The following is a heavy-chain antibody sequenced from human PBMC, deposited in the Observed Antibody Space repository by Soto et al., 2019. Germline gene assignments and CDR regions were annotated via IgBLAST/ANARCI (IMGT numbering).Heavy chain of an antibody. J-gene: IGHJ4*02. D-gene: IGHD3-10*02. Sequence: QVQLVQSGAEVKNPGSSVNVSCKTVGGTMRSFAFSWVRQAPGQGLEWMGGIIPAFATPNHAQKFQDRVTISADESTSTVYMELRRLRSEDSAVYFCARGADVFGYHWKYVHFEDWGQGTQITASS. CDR2: IIPAFATP. CDR1: GGTMRSFA. V-gene: IGHV1-69*01. CDR3: ARGADVFGYHWKYVHFED.